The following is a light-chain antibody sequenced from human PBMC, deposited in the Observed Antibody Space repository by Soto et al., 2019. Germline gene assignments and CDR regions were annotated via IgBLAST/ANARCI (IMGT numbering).Light chain of an antibody. CDR2: WAS. V-gene: IGKV4-1*01. J-gene: IGKJ3*01. CDR3: QQYYTTPFT. Sequence: DIVMTQSPDSLAVSLGERATINCKSSQSVLYSSNNKNYLAWYQQKPGQPPKLLIYWASTRESRVPDRISASGSGTDFTLTISSLQAEDVAVYYCQQYYTTPFTFGPGTKVDIK. CDR1: QSVLYSSNNKNY.